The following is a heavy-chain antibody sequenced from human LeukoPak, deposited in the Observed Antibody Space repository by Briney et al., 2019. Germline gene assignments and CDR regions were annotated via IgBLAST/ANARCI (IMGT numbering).Heavy chain of an antibody. D-gene: IGHD2-15*01. CDR1: GLTLTTIY. CDR2: INPNSGGT. J-gene: IGHJ3*02. CDR3: AREGSHDAFDT. V-gene: IGHV1-2*02. Sequence: ASVKVSCKASGLTLTTIYMHWVRQAPGQGLEWMGWINPNSGGTNYAQKFQGRVTMTRDTSINTAYMELSRLRSDDTAVYYCAREGSHDAFDTWGQGTMVTVSS.